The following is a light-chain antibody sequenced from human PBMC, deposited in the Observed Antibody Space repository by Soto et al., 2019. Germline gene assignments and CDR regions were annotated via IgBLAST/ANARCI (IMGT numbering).Light chain of an antibody. CDR1: QSVSSN. Sequence: IVLTQSPGTLSLSPGERTTLSCRASQSVSSNFLDWYQQKPGQAPRLLIYGASTRATGIPARFSGSGSGTEFTLTISSLQSEDFAVYYCQQYNNWVTFGQGTRLEIK. J-gene: IGKJ5*01. CDR3: QQYNNWVT. CDR2: GAS. V-gene: IGKV3-15*01.